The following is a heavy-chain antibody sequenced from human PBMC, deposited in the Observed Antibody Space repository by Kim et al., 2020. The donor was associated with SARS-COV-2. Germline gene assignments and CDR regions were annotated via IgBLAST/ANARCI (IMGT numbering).Heavy chain of an antibody. CDR2: ISGSGGST. V-gene: IGHV3-23*01. CDR1: GFTFSSYA. Sequence: GGSLRLSCAASGFTFSSYAMSWVRQAPGKGLEWVSAISGSGGSTYYADSVKGRFTISRDNSKNTLYLQMNSLRAEDTAVYYCAKAVGWGDYYDSSGYYSDYYYYGMDVWGQGTTVTVSS. CDR3: AKAVGWGDYYDSSGYYSDYYYYGMDV. J-gene: IGHJ6*02. D-gene: IGHD3-22*01.